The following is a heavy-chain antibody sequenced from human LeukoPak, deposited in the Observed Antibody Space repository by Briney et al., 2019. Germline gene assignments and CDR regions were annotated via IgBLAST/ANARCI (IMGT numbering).Heavy chain of an antibody. D-gene: IGHD3-10*01. V-gene: IGHV3-33*01. CDR1: GFTLNNYG. CDR3: AGDMWGVHGYDYGYNFDS. Sequence: GGSLRLSCAVSGFTLNNYGMHWVRQAPGKGLEWVSVIWYEGSNENYADAVRGRFTISRDTSKNTLYLQMDNLRVDDTAVYYCAGDMWGVHGYDYGYNFDSWGQGTLVIVSS. J-gene: IGHJ4*02. CDR2: IWYEGSNE.